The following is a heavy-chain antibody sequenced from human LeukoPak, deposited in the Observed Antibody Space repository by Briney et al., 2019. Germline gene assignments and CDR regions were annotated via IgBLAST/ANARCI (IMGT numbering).Heavy chain of an antibody. J-gene: IGHJ6*03. CDR2: ISYIGST. V-gene: IGHV4-59*11. CDR3: ARVPRSTGIDYYYYMDV. Sequence: SETLSLTCAVSDDSFSSHYWTWIRQPPGKGLEWIGYISYIGSTNYNPSLKSRVTISIDTSKNQFSLKLSSVTAADTAVYYCARVPRSTGIDYYYYMDVWGKGTTVTVSS. D-gene: IGHD4-11*01. CDR1: DDSFSSHY.